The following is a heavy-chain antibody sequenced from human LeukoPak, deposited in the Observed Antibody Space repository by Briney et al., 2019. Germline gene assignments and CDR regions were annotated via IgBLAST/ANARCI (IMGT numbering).Heavy chain of an antibody. Sequence: ASVKVSCKASGYTFTSYAMHWVRQAPGQRLEWMGWINAGNGNTKYSQKFQGRVTITRDTSVSTAYMELSSLRSEDTAVYYCARDHCSGGSCYSLAYYFDYWGQGTLVTVSS. CDR3: ARDHCSGGSCYSLAYYFDY. J-gene: IGHJ4*02. V-gene: IGHV1-3*01. D-gene: IGHD2-15*01. CDR2: INAGNGNT. CDR1: GYTFTSYA.